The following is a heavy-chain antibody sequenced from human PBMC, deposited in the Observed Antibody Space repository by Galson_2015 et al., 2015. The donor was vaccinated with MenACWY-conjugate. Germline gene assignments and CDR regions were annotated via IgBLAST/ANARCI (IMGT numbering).Heavy chain of an antibody. D-gene: IGHD5-18*01. J-gene: IGHJ4*02. V-gene: IGHV3-33*01. CDR2: IWYDGSNK. Sequence: SLRLSCAASGFTFSSYGMHWVRQAPGKGLEWVAVIWYDGSNKYYADSVKGRFTISRDNSKNTLYLQMNSLRAEDTAVYYCARDPPYSYGLFDYWGQGTLVTVSS. CDR1: GFTFSSYG. CDR3: ARDPPYSYGLFDY.